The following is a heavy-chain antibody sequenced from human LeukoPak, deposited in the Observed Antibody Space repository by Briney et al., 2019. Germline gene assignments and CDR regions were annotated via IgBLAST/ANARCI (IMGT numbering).Heavy chain of an antibody. V-gene: IGHV4-39*07. J-gene: IGHJ4*03. CDR2: IYYSGSS. Sequence: SETLSLTCTVSGDSITNNNCYWGWVRQPPGTGLEWIASIYYSGSSYYNPSLKSRVTMSVDTSKNQFSLKLSSVTAADTAVYYCVRLDYSNFFDYWGQGTMVTVSS. D-gene: IGHD4-11*01. CDR1: GDSITNNNCY. CDR3: VRLDYSNFFDY.